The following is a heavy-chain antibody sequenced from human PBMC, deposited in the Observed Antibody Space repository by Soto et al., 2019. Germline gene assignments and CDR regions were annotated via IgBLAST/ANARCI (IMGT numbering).Heavy chain of an antibody. J-gene: IGHJ4*02. CDR1: GYTFTDFG. V-gene: IGHV1-18*01. Sequence: ASVKVSCKASGYTFTDFGISWGRQAPGQGLEWMGWISAYNGNTNYAQKFQGRVTMTTDTSTSTAYMEVRSLRFDDTAVYYCARALGKYYDFWSGYSTQFDYWGQGTLVTVSS. CDR2: ISAYNGNT. D-gene: IGHD3-3*01. CDR3: ARALGKYYDFWSGYSTQFDY.